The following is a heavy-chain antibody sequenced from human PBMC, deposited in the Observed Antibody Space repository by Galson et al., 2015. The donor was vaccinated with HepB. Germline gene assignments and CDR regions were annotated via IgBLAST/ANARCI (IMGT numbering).Heavy chain of an antibody. CDR3: AGLSDSSGYYTYDY. CDR2: IYYTGST. D-gene: IGHD3-22*01. CDR1: GGSIGGSISSYY. J-gene: IGHJ4*02. V-gene: IGHV4-59*08. Sequence: LTCTVSGGSIGGSISSYYWSWIRQPPGKGLEWIGYIYYTGSTNYDPSLKSRVTISVDTSKNQFSLKLSSVTAADTAVYYCAGLSDSSGYYTYDYWGQGTLVTVSS.